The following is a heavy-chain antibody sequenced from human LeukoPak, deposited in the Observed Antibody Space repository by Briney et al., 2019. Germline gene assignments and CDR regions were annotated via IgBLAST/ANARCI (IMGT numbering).Heavy chain of an antibody. CDR2: INSDGSST. CDR3: AREETPPYDILTGYHDY. CDR1: GFTFSSYW. V-gene: IGHV3-74*01. Sequence: GGSLRLSCAASGFTFSSYWMHWVRHAPGKGLVWVSRINSDGSSTSYADSVKGRFTISRDNAKNTLYLQMNSLRAEDTAVYYCAREETPPYDILTGYHDYWGQGTLVTVSS. D-gene: IGHD3-9*01. J-gene: IGHJ4*02.